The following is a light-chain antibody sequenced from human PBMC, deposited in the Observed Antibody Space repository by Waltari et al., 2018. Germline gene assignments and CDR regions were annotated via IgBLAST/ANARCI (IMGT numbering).Light chain of an antibody. CDR2: DAS. CDR3: QQYNNWPPLT. J-gene: IGKJ4*01. CDR1: QSISRH. Sequence: CRDRQSISRHVAWYHQKSGQAPRLLICDASTRATGIPARFSGSGSGTEFTLTISSLQSEDVGVYYCQQYNNWPPLTFGGGTKVEIK. V-gene: IGKV3D-15*01.